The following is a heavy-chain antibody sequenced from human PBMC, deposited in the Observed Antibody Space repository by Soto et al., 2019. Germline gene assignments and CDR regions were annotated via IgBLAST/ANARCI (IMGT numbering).Heavy chain of an antibody. CDR2: IYYSGST. D-gene: IGHD3-3*01. CDR3: SCAIFGVVTMPSYYYYGMDV. Sequence: PSETLSLTCTVSGGSISSYYWSWIRQPPGKGLEWIGYIYYSGSTNYNPSLKSRVTISVDTSKNQFSLKLSSVTAADTAVYYCSCAIFGVVTMPSYYYYGMDVWGQGTTVTVSS. V-gene: IGHV4-59*01. J-gene: IGHJ6*02. CDR1: GGSISSYY.